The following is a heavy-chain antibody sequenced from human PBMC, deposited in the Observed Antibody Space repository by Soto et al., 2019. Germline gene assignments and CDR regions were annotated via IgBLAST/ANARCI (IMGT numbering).Heavy chain of an antibody. Sequence: EVQLVETGGGLIQPGGSVRLSGVASGLSVSGSYMNWVRQAPGEGLEWVSVMDSGGSRYYADSVKDRFTISRDDSKYIVYLQMTALEVGDTGVYYCARGLFVVRGVSFDTWGQGTLVRVSS. J-gene: IGHJ4*02. CDR2: MDSGGSR. CDR3: ARGLFVVRGVSFDT. CDR1: GLSVSGSY. V-gene: IGHV3-53*02. D-gene: IGHD3-10*01.